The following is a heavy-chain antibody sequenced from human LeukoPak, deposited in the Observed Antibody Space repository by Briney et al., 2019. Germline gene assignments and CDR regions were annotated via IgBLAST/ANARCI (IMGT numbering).Heavy chain of an antibody. D-gene: IGHD6-19*01. V-gene: IGHV3-21*01. CDR2: ITSRSYI. Sequence: GGSLRLSCAASGFTFSSYGMTWVRQAPGKGLEWASSITSRSYIYYADSVKGRFTISRDNAKNSLYLQMNSLRAEGTAVYYCARDNGWYYFDYWGQGTLVTVSS. CDR1: GFTFSSYG. J-gene: IGHJ4*02. CDR3: ARDNGWYYFDY.